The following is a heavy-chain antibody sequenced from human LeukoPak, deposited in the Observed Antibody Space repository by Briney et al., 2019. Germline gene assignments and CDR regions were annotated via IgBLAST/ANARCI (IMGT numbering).Heavy chain of an antibody. CDR2: MNPNSGNT. CDR1: GYTFTSYD. CDR3: ARGRLNPTGSFSRRSYAFDI. J-gene: IGHJ3*02. V-gene: IGHV1-8*03. D-gene: IGHD5-12*01. Sequence: PEASVKVSCKASGYTFTSYDINWVRQATGQGLEWMGWMNPNSGNTGYAQKFQGRVTITRNTSISTAYMELSSLRSEDTAVYYCARGRLNPTGSFSRRSYAFDIWGQGTMVTVSS.